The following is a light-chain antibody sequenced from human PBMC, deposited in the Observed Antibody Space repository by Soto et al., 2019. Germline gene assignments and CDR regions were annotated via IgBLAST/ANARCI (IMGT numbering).Light chain of an antibody. CDR2: PAS. CDR3: QHLRNYPFS. CDR1: QDISTS. J-gene: IGKJ2*03. V-gene: IGKV1-9*01. Sequence: DIQLTQSPSFLSASVGDRVTVSCRASQDISTSLAWFQQKAGKVPQLLVYPASTLQDGVPSRFSGSGSGTYFTLTIHNLQAEDFATYSCQHLRNYPFSFGPGTKFDI.